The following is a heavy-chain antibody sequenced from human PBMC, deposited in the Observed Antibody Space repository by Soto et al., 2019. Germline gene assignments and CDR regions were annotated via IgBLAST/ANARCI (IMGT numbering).Heavy chain of an antibody. Sequence: EVQLVESGGGLVQPGGSLRLSCAASGFTFSSYSMNWVRQAPGKGLEWVSYISSSSSTIYYADSVKGRFTISRDNAKNSLYLQMNSLRAEATAVYYCARDSDDSSGYYLLGVYYFDYWGQGTLVTVSS. D-gene: IGHD3-22*01. CDR1: GFTFSSYS. J-gene: IGHJ4*02. V-gene: IGHV3-48*01. CDR3: ARDSDDSSGYYLLGVYYFDY. CDR2: ISSSSSTI.